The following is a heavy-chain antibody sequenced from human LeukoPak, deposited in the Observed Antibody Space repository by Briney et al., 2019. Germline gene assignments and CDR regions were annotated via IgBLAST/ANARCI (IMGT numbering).Heavy chain of an antibody. CDR2: ISSGGSPI. Sequence: GGSLRLSRAVSGFTITSWSLNWVRQAPGKGLEWLSYISSGGSPIYYADSVRGRFTISRDDAKNLVYLQMNSLRAEDTAVYYCTYLRTPYYNDKWVDPWGQGALVTVSS. CDR1: GFTITSWS. D-gene: IGHD3-22*01. V-gene: IGHV3-48*04. J-gene: IGHJ5*02. CDR3: TYLRTPYYNDKWVDP.